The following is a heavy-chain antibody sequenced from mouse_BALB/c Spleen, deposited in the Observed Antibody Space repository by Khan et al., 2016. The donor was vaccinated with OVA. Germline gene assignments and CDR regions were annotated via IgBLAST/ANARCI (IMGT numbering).Heavy chain of an antibody. CDR2: ILPGSGST. CDR3: ARRYYGSSYGFDY. V-gene: IGHV1-9*01. Sequence: QVQLKQSGAELMKPGASVKISCKASGYTFSSYWIEWVKQRPGHGLEWIGEILPGSGSTNYNEKFKGKATLTADTSSNTAYMQLSSLTSEDSAVYYCARRYYGSSYGFDYWGQGTTLTVSS. D-gene: IGHD1-1*01. J-gene: IGHJ2*01. CDR1: GYTFSSYW.